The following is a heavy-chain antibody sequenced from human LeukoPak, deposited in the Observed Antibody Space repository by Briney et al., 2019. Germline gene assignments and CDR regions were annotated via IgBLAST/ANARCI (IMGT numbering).Heavy chain of an antibody. Sequence: GASVKVSCKASGGTFSSYAISWVRQAPGQGLEWMGRIIPIFGIANYARKFQGRVTITADKSTSTAYMELSSLRSEDTAVYYCARDKYSSSLGDYWGQGTLVTVSS. CDR1: GGTFSSYA. V-gene: IGHV1-69*04. CDR2: IIPIFGIA. CDR3: ARDKYSSSLGDY. D-gene: IGHD6-6*01. J-gene: IGHJ4*02.